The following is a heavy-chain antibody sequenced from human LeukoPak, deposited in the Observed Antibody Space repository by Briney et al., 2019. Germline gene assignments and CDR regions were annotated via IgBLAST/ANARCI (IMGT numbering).Heavy chain of an antibody. J-gene: IGHJ3*02. D-gene: IGHD1/OR15-1a*01. CDR3: ARDEQVSPCAFDI. V-gene: IGHV3-11*04. Sequence: SXXASGFTFSDYXMSWXRQAPGXXXXXXSYISSSGSTIYYADSVKGRFTISRDNAKNSLYLQMNSLRAEDTAVYYCARDEQVSPCAFDIWGQGTMVTVSS. CDR1: GFTFSDYX. CDR2: ISSSGSTI.